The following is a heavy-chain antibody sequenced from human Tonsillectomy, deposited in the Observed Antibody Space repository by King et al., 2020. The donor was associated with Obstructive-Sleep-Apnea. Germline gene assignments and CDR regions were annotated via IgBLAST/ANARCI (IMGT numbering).Heavy chain of an antibody. V-gene: IGHV3-30*02. J-gene: IGHJ4*02. D-gene: IGHD3-10*01. CDR1: GFSFSSYG. CDR3: AKVLKDYYDSGSHDF. CDR2: IRYDGANK. Sequence: QLVQSGGGVVQPGGSLRLSCAASGFSFSSYGMHWVRQAPGKGLEWVAFIRYDGANKYYADSVKGRFTISRDNSKNTLYLQMNSLRPEDTAVYYCAKVLKDYYDSGSHDFWGRGTLVTVSS.